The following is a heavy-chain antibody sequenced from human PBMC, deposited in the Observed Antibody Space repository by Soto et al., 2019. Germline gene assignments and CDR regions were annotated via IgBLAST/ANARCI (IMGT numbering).Heavy chain of an antibody. CDR1: GYTFTTYA. Sequence: EVQLLESGGGLVQPGGSLRLSCAASGYTFTTYAMAWVRQAPGTGLEWVSAISATDGTTYYPGSVKGRFTISRDNSKNTVYIQMNSLRAENTAIYFCAKDGARGGFLFDYWGQGTLVTVSS. J-gene: IGHJ4*02. CDR2: ISATDGTT. D-gene: IGHD3-16*01. V-gene: IGHV3-23*01. CDR3: AKDGARGGFLFDY.